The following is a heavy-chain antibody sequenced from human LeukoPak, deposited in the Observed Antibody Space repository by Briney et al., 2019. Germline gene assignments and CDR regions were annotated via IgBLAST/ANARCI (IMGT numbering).Heavy chain of an antibody. CDR2: INPSGGST. CDR1: GYPFTAYY. D-gene: IGHD5-18*01. J-gene: IGHJ3*01. V-gene: IGHV1-46*01. CDR3: ARDGISRYGAFDV. Sequence: GSVKVSCKAFGYPFTAYYMYWVRQAPGQGPEWMGMINPSGGSTSYAQKFQGRVTMTRDMSTNTVYMELSSLRSDDTAVYYCARDGISRYGAFDVWGHGTM.